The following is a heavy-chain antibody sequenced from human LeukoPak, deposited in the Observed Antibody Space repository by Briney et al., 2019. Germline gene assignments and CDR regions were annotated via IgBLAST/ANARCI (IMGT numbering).Heavy chain of an antibody. Sequence: GGSLRLSCAASGFTFSSYAMSWVRQAPGKGLEWVSAISGSGGSTYYADSVKGRFTISRDNSKNTLYLQMNSLRAEDTAVYYCAKDQGHYYDSSGYPFDYWGQGTLVTVSS. V-gene: IGHV3-23*01. CDR3: AKDQGHYYDSSGYPFDY. CDR2: ISGSGGST. J-gene: IGHJ4*02. D-gene: IGHD3-22*01. CDR1: GFTFSSYA.